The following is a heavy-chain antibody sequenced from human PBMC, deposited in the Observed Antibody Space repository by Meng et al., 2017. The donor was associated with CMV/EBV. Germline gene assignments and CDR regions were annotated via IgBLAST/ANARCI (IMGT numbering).Heavy chain of an antibody. J-gene: IGHJ5*02. CDR1: GFPFNQYA. CDR3: AKVNWTVTNEELIDP. D-gene: IGHD4-17*01. Sequence: GESLKISCAASGFPFNQYAMTWVRQFPGKGLEWVSLITAMSDETFYADSVKGRFSISRDNSKNTLYLQMNTLRVEDTALYYCAKVNWTVTNEELIDPWGQGALVTVSS. V-gene: IGHV3-23*01. CDR2: ITAMSDET.